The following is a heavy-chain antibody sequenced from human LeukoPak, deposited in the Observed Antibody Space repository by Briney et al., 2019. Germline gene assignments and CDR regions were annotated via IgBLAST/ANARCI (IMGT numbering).Heavy chain of an antibody. CDR1: GYTFTGYY. CDR3: ARGVPVAGTIGVDY. V-gene: IGHV1-2*02. J-gene: IGHJ4*02. Sequence: ASVKVSCKASGYTFTGYYMHWVRQAPGQGLEWMGWINPNSGGTNYAQKFQGRVTMTRDPSIRTTNMELSRLRCDDTAVYYCARGVPVAGTIGVDYWGEGTLVTVSS. D-gene: IGHD6-19*01. CDR2: INPNSGGT.